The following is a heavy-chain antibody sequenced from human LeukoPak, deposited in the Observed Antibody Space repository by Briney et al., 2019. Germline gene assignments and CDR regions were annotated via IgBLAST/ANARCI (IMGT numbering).Heavy chain of an antibody. CDR2: ISSSGSTI. Sequence: GGSLRLSCAASGFTFSSYEMNCVRQAPGKGLEWVSYISSSGSTIYYADSVKGRFTISRDNAKNSLYLQMNSLRAEDTAVYYCARDPWVDSSGDTDAFDIWGQGTMVTVSS. V-gene: IGHV3-48*03. D-gene: IGHD3-22*01. CDR3: ARDPWVDSSGDTDAFDI. CDR1: GFTFSSYE. J-gene: IGHJ3*02.